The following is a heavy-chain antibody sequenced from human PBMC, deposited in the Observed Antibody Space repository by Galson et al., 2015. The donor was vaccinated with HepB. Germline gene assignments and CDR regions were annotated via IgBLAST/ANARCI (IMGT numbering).Heavy chain of an antibody. V-gene: IGHV3-23*01. CDR1: GFTFSTYA. J-gene: IGHJ3*01. CDR3: ARIFCSGGTCYRSIEPDGFDV. CDR2: ISGSGGRT. D-gene: IGHD2-15*01. Sequence: SLRLSCAVSGFTFSTYAMTWVRQAPGRGLEWVSAISGSGGRTSYADSVKGRFIISRDNSKNTVSLQMNGLRAEDTAVYYCARIFCSGGTCYRSIEPDGFDVWGQGTMVTVSS.